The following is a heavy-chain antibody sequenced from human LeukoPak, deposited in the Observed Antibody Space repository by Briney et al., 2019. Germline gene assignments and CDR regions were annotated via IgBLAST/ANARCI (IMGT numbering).Heavy chain of an antibody. J-gene: IGHJ4*02. CDR1: GFTFSGSV. Sequence: GRSLRLSCAASGFTFSGSVLLWVRQASGRGLEWVGRIRSKADNDATAYAASVKGRFTISRDDSRNTAYLQMNSLKTEDAAMYYCTIGVYWGQGTLVTVSS. CDR2: IRSKADNDAT. V-gene: IGHV3-73*01. CDR3: TIGVY.